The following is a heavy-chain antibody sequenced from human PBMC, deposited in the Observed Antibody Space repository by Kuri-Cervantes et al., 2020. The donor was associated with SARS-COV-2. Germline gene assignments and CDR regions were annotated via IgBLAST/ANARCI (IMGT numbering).Heavy chain of an antibody. D-gene: IGHD6-25*01. Sequence: GESLKISCAASGFTFNRHPMNWVRQAPGEGLEWVSYIHNSLDVIYYADSVRGRFTISRDNARNSLYLQMNSLRVDDTAVYYCTRDQRSGNMDVWGQGTTVTVSS. V-gene: IGHV3-48*04. CDR1: GFTFNRHP. J-gene: IGHJ6*02. CDR2: IHNSLDVI. CDR3: TRDQRSGNMDV.